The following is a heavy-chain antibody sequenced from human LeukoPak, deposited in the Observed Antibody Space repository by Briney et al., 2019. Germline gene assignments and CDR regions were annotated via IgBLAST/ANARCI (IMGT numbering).Heavy chain of an antibody. CDR2: IYSGGAT. J-gene: IGHJ3*02. CDR3: VSQKWLYAFDI. D-gene: IGHD5-24*01. CDR1: GLTVNSNY. Sequence: PGGSLGLSCVVSGLTVNSNYMSWVRQAPGKGLEWVSAIYSGGATYYADSVKGRFTVSRDDSKNTLYLQMYRLRVEDTAMYYCVSQKWLYAFDIWGQGTMVTVSS. V-gene: IGHV3-53*01.